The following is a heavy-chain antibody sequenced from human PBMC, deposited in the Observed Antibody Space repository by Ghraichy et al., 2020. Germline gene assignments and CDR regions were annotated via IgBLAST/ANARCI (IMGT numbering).Heavy chain of an antibody. Sequence: GALRLSCAASGFTFSSYAMSWVRQAPGKGLEWVSAISGSGGSTYYADSVKGRFTISRDNSKNTLYLQMNSLRAEDTAVYYCAKDPSRFLERPDAFDIWGQGTMVTVSS. V-gene: IGHV3-23*01. CDR1: GFTFSSYA. CDR2: ISGSGGST. CDR3: AKDPSRFLERPDAFDI. D-gene: IGHD3-3*01. J-gene: IGHJ3*02.